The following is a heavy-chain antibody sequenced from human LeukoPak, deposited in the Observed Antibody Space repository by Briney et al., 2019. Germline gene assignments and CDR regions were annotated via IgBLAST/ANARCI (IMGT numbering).Heavy chain of an antibody. Sequence: SETLSLTCTVSGGSISSDYWSWIRQPPGKGLEWIGYIYYSGSTTYNPSLKSPVTISVDTSKNQFSLKLSSVTAADTAVYYCARGDGSYSDYWGQGTLVTVSS. CDR3: ARGDGSYSDY. V-gene: IGHV4-59*01. CDR2: IYYSGST. J-gene: IGHJ4*02. CDR1: GGSISSDY. D-gene: IGHD1-26*01.